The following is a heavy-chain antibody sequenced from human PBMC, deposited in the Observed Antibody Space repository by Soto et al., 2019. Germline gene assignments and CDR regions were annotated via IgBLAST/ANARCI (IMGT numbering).Heavy chain of an antibody. CDR2: ISYDGSNK. J-gene: IGHJ6*02. V-gene: IGHV3-30-3*01. CDR3: ARDLFTGVVIGYYYGMDV. CDR1: GFTFSSYA. Sequence: GGSLRLSCAASGFTFSSYAMHWVRQAPGKGLEWVAVISYDGSNKYYADSVKGRFTISRDNSKNTLYLQMNRLRAEDTAVYYCARDLFTGVVIGYYYGMDVWGQGTTVTVSS. D-gene: IGHD3-3*01.